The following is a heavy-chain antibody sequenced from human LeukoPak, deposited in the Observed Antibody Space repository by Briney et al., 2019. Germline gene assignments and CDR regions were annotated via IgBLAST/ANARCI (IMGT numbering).Heavy chain of an antibody. CDR1: GGTFSSYA. CDR2: IIPIFGTA. D-gene: IGHD2-2*01. Sequence: GASVKVSCKASGGTFSSYAISWVRQAPGQGLEWMGGIIPIFGTANYAQKFQGRVTITADESTRTVYMELSSLRSEDTAVYYCATGRPFTSTYGLHWGQGTLVTVSS. V-gene: IGHV1-69*13. CDR3: ATGRPFTSTYGLH. J-gene: IGHJ4*02.